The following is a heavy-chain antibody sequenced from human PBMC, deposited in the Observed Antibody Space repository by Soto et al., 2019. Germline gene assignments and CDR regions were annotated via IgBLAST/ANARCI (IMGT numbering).Heavy chain of an antibody. CDR2: TSYDGSKK. CDR1: GFSFRSYA. V-gene: IGHV3-30*18. Sequence: QVQLVESGGVVVQPGKSLRLSCVASGFSFRSYAMHWFRQAPGQGLEWVAVTSYDGSKKDYAASVKGRFTVSRGNFENIIYLEMNSLRPEDTAVYYCAKEGQAHCSGGSCFSGWFDAWGHGTQVTVSS. J-gene: IGHJ5*01. CDR3: AKEGQAHCSGGSCFSGWFDA. D-gene: IGHD2-15*01.